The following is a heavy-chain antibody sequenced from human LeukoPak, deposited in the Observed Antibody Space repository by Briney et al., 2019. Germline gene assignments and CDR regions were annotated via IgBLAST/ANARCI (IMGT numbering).Heavy chain of an antibody. CDR3: AREEGVYGSGSYYSYYFDY. CDR2: IYTSGST. CDR1: GGSISSYY. J-gene: IGHJ4*02. D-gene: IGHD3-10*01. Sequence: SETLSLTCTVSGGSISSYYWSWIRQPAGKGLEWIGRIYTSGSTNYNPSLKSRVTISVDTSKNQFSLKLSSVTAADTAVYYCAREEGVYGSGSYYSYYFDYWGQGTLVTVSS. V-gene: IGHV4-4*07.